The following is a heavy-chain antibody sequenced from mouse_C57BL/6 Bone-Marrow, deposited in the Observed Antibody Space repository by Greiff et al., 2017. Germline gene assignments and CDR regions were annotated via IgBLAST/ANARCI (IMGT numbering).Heavy chain of an antibody. CDR2: IDPENGDT. V-gene: IGHV14-4*01. CDR3: TTWDYGSSDY. Sequence: EVKLVESGAELVRPGASVKLSCTASGFNIKDDYMHWVKQRPEQGLEWIGWIDPENGDTKYASKFQGKATLTADTSSNTAYLQISSLTSEDTAVYYGTTWDYGSSDYWGQGTTLTVAS. J-gene: IGHJ2*01. CDR1: GFNIKDDY. D-gene: IGHD1-1*01.